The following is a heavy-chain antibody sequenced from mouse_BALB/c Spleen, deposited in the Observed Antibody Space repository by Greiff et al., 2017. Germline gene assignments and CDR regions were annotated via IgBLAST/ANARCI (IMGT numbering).Heavy chain of an antibody. J-gene: IGHJ3*01. CDR1: GFNIKDTY. V-gene: IGHV14-3*02. CDR2: IDPANGNT. D-gene: IGHD2-1*01. Sequence: EVKLMESGAELVKPGASVKLSCTASGFNIKDTYMHWVKQRPEQGLEWIGRIDPANGNTKYDPKFQGKATITADTSSNTAYLQLSSLTSEDTAVYYCARDGNYDWFAYWGQGTLVTVSA. CDR3: ARDGNYDWFAY.